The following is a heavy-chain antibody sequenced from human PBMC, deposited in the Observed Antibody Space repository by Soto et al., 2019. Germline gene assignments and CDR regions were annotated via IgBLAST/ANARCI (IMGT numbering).Heavy chain of an antibody. CDR2: IRGSGRNT. J-gene: IGHJ5*02. CDR1: GLTFSSYA. V-gene: IGHV3-23*01. CDR3: AKGLSGGYSTDWFDP. Sequence: EVQLLESGGGLVQPGGSLRLSRAASGLTFSSYAMSWVRQAPGKGLEWVSGIRGSGRNTYYAESVKGRFTISRDNSKDTLYLQMNSLGAEDTAVYYCAKGLSGGYSTDWFDPWGQGTLVTVSS. D-gene: IGHD3-22*01.